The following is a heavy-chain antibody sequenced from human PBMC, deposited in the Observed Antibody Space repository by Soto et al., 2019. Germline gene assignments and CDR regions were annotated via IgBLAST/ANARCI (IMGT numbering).Heavy chain of an antibody. CDR2: IIPIFGTA. Sequence: QVQLVQSGAEVQKPGSSVKVSCKASGGTFSSYAISWVRQAPGQGLEWMGGIIPIFGTANYAQKFQGRVTITADESTSTAYMELSSLRSEDTAVYYCAGSGYSYGSYYYGMDVWGQGTTVTVSS. CDR3: AGSGYSYGSYYYGMDV. V-gene: IGHV1-69*01. CDR1: GGTFSSYA. J-gene: IGHJ6*02. D-gene: IGHD5-18*01.